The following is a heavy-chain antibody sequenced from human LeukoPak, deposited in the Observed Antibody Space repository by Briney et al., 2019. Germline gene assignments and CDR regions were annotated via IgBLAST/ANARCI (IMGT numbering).Heavy chain of an antibody. CDR3: ARGEQWPGGSFDP. Sequence: SETLSLTCTVSGDSISSYYWSWIRQPPGKGLEWIGYMYYRGNTNYDPSLKSRVTISIDTPNNQFSLKLSSVTAADTAVYYCARGEQWPGGSFDPWGQGTLVTVSS. V-gene: IGHV4-59*01. D-gene: IGHD6-19*01. CDR1: GDSISSYY. J-gene: IGHJ5*02. CDR2: MYYRGNT.